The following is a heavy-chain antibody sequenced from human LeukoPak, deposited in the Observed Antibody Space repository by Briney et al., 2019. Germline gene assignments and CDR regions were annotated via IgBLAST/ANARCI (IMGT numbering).Heavy chain of an antibody. D-gene: IGHD3-16*02. J-gene: IGHJ6*02. CDR2: INHSGST. CDR3: ARDPRFTGSHYYYYGMDV. Sequence: PSETLSLTCAVYGGSFSGYYWSWIRQLPGKGLEWIGEINHSGSTNYNPSLKSRVTISVDTSKNQFSLKLSSVTAADTAVYYCARDPRFTGSHYYYYGMDVWGQGTTVTVSS. CDR1: GGSFSGYY. V-gene: IGHV4-34*01.